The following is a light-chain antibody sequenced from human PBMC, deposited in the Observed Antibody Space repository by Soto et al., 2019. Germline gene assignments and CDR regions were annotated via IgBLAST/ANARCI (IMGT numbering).Light chain of an antibody. Sequence: QSVLTQPASVSGSPGQSITISCTGTSSDVGGYNYVSWYQQHPGKAPKLMIYDVSNRPSGVSNRFSGSKSGNTASLTISGLQAEDEADYYCSSYRSSTLWVFGGGTQLTVL. CDR2: DVS. V-gene: IGLV2-14*03. CDR1: SSDVGGYNY. J-gene: IGLJ2*01. CDR3: SSYRSSTLWV.